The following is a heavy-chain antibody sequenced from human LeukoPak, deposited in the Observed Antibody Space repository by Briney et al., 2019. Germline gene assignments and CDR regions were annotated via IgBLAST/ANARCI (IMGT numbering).Heavy chain of an antibody. Sequence: PSETLSLTCTVSGGSISSYYWSWIRQPPGKGLEWIGYIYYSGSTNYNPSLKSRVTISVDTSKNQFSLKLSSVTAADTAVYYCARHEGPYDFWSGYSLWGQGTLVTVSS. J-gene: IGHJ4*02. CDR1: GGSISSYY. CDR3: ARHEGPYDFWSGYSL. CDR2: IYYSGST. D-gene: IGHD3-3*01. V-gene: IGHV4-59*01.